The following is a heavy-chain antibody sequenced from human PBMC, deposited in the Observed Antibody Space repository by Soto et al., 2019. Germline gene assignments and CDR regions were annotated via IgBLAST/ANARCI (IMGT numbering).Heavy chain of an antibody. CDR2: IIPIFGTA. CDR1: GGTFSSYA. D-gene: IGHD2-2*01. Sequence: SVKVSCKASGGTFSSYAISWVRQAPGQGLEWMGGIIPIFGTANYAQKFQGRVTITADKSTSTAYMELSSLRSEDMAVYYCARVRIVVVPAAIPYYGMDVWGQGTTVTVSS. J-gene: IGHJ6*02. CDR3: ARVRIVVVPAAIPYYGMDV. V-gene: IGHV1-69*06.